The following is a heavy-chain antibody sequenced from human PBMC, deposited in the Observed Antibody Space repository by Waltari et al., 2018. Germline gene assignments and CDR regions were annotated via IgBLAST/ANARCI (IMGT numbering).Heavy chain of an antibody. Sequence: QLQLQESGPGLLKPSETLSLTCSVSGGSITSIAYYWGWIRQPPGKGLEWIGSIYYSGGSYYNPSGKNRVTISVDTTKNQFSLRLYSVTAADTAVYYCARLVGSYYFHMDVWGKGTTVVISS. V-gene: IGHV4-39*07. D-gene: IGHD2-8*02. J-gene: IGHJ6*03. CDR2: IYYSGGS. CDR1: GGSITSIAYY. CDR3: ARLVGSYYFHMDV.